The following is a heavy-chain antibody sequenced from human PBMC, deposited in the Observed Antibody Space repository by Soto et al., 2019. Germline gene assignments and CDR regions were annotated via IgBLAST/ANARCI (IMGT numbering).Heavy chain of an antibody. CDR1: GFTFGPYD. V-gene: IGHV3-13*01. CDR2: IGRAGDA. Sequence: EVQLVASGGGLVQPGGSLRLSCATSGFTFGPYDMHWVRQSVEKGLDWVAGIGRAGDAYYPDSMEGRFTVSRENSSKSFFPHKYSVRGDETAIDYCTRGPQTSSSGFEFWGRGTVVTVSS. D-gene: IGHD1-26*01. J-gene: IGHJ4*02. CDR3: TRGPQTSSSGFEF.